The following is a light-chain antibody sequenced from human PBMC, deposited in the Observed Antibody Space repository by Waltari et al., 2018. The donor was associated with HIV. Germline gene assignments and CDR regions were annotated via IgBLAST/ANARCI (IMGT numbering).Light chain of an antibody. V-gene: IGLV2-14*01. CDR3: SSYTTSSGI. CDR2: DVS. CDR1: SSAVGGYNY. J-gene: IGLJ1*01. Sequence: QSALTQPASVSGSPGQSITISCTGTSSAVGGYNYVSWYQQHPGKAPKLMIYDVSKRPSGVSNRFSGSKSGNTASLTISGLQAEDEADYYCSSYTTSSGIFGTGTKVTVL.